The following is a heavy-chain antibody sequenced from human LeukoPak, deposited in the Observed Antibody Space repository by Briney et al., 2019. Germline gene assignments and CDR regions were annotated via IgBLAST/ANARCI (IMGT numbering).Heavy chain of an antibody. J-gene: IGHJ3*02. CDR1: GGSISSYY. Sequence: SETLSLTCTVSGGSISSYYWSWTRQPAGKGLEWIGRIYTSGSTNYNPSLKSRVTMSVDTSKNQFSLKLSSVTAADTAVYYCARSGELPSDAFDIWGQGTMVTVSS. V-gene: IGHV4-4*07. CDR3: ARSGELPSDAFDI. D-gene: IGHD1-26*01. CDR2: IYTSGST.